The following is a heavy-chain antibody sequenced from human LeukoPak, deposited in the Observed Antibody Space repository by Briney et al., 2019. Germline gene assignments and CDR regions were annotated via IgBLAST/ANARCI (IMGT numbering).Heavy chain of an antibody. J-gene: IGHJ4*02. CDR2: ISAYNGST. CDR1: GYTFTSYG. V-gene: IGHV1-18*01. D-gene: IGHD2-8*01. Sequence: ASAKVSCKASGYTFTSYGISWVRQAPGQGLEWMGWISAYNGSTNYAQKLQGRVTMTTDTSTSTAYMELRSLRSDDTAVYYCARESANGDFDYWGQGTLVTVSS. CDR3: ARESANGDFDY.